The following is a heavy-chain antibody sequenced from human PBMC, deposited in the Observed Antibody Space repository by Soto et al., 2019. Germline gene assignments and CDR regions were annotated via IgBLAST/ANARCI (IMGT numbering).Heavy chain of an antibody. D-gene: IGHD6-19*01. Sequence: SETLSLTCAVYGGSFSGYYWSWIRQPPGKGLEWIGEINHSGSTNYNPSLKSRVTISVDTSKNQFSLKLSSVTAADTAVYYCATGPSRIAVAGTAYYYYGMDVWGQGTTVTVSS. J-gene: IGHJ6*02. V-gene: IGHV4-34*01. CDR3: ATGPSRIAVAGTAYYYYGMDV. CDR1: GGSFSGYY. CDR2: INHSGST.